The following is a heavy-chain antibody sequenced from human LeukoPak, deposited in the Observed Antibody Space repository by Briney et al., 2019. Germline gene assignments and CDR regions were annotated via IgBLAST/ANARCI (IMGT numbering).Heavy chain of an antibody. J-gene: IGHJ4*02. V-gene: IGHV3-15*07. CDR2: IKSRTDGGTT. Sequence: PGGSLRLSCAASGFTFSNAWMNWVRQAPGKGLEWVGRIKSRTDGGTTDYAAPVKGRFTISRDDSKNTLYLQMNSLKTEVTAVYYCTTSDYYDSSGYYYGYYFDYWGQGTLVTVSS. D-gene: IGHD3-22*01. CDR1: GFTFSNAW. CDR3: TTSDYYDSSGYYYGYYFDY.